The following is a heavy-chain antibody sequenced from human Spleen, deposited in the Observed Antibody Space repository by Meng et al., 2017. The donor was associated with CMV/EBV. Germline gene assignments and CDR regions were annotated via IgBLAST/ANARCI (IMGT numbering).Heavy chain of an antibody. CDR3: ARVVRSSGTYYKTFDI. J-gene: IGHJ3*02. CDR1: GGSISTRDYY. CDR2: IYYTGSP. V-gene: IGHV4-30-4*08. Sequence: SETLSLTCTVSGGSISTRDYYWSWIRQPPGKGLDWIGYIYYTGSPYYTPSLKSRLTISVDTSKNQFSLKLRSVTAADTAVYYCARVVRSSGTYYKTFDIWGQGNMVTVS. D-gene: IGHD3-10*01.